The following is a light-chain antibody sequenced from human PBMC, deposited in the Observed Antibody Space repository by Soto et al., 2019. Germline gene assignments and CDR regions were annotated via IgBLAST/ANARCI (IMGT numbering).Light chain of an antibody. V-gene: IGKV2-30*01. CDR3: MQSAHWPRT. Sequence: DVVMTQSPLSLPVTLGQSASISCRSSQSLVFSDGKTHLNWFHQRPGQSPRRLINYVSNRDTGVPDRISGSGSGADFTLKITRVEAEDVGVYYCMQSAHWPRTFGQGTKVEIK. J-gene: IGKJ1*01. CDR1: QSLVFSDGKTH. CDR2: YVS.